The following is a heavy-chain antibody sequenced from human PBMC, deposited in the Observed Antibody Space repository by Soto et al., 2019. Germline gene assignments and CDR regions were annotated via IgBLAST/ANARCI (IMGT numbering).Heavy chain of an antibody. Sequence: EVQLLESGGGLVQPGGSLRLSCAASGFTFSSYAMSWVRQAPGKGLEWVSAISGSGGSTYYADSVKGRFTISRDNSKNTLYLQMNSLRAEDTAVYYCAKVRRDDSSGYYYYYYGMDVWGQGTTVTVSS. CDR3: AKVRRDDSSGYYYYYYGMDV. CDR2: ISGSGGST. D-gene: IGHD3-22*01. V-gene: IGHV3-23*01. CDR1: GFTFSSYA. J-gene: IGHJ6*02.